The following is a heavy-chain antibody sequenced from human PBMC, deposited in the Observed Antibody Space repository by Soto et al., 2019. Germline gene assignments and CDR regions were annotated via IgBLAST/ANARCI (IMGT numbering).Heavy chain of an antibody. Sequence: QVQLQQWGAGLLKPSETLSLTCAVYGGSFSGYYWSWIRQPPGKGLEWIGEINHSGSTNYNPSLKSRVTISVDTSKNQFSLKLSSVTAADTAVYYCARDRMYYYGSGRQYNWFDPRGQGTLVTVSS. CDR3: ARDRMYYYGSGRQYNWFDP. CDR1: GGSFSGYY. J-gene: IGHJ5*02. V-gene: IGHV4-34*01. CDR2: INHSGST. D-gene: IGHD3-10*01.